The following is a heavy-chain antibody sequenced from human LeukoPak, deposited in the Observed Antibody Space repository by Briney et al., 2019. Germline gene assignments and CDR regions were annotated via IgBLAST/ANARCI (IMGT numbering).Heavy chain of an antibody. CDR3: ARTYYYGSGSYYDSRDGFDI. J-gene: IGHJ3*02. CDR1: GGSTSSYY. V-gene: IGHV4-59*08. D-gene: IGHD3-10*01. Sequence: SETLSLTCTVSGGSTSSYYWSWIRQPPGKGLEWIGTIYQSGSTYYNPSLKSRVTISIDTSKNQFSLKLNSVTAADTAVYYCARTYYYGSGSYYDSRDGFDIWGQGTMVTVSS. CDR2: IYQSGST.